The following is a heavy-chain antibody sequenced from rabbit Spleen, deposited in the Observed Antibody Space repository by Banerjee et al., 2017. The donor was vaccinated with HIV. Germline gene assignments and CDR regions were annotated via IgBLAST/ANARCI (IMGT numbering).Heavy chain of an antibody. J-gene: IGHJ6*01. CDR1: GFSFSSSYY. CDR3: VRDTGSSFSSYGMDL. CDR2: IYGGDGST. D-gene: IGHD8-1*01. V-gene: IGHV1S40*01. Sequence: QSLEESGGDLVKPGASLTLTCTASGFSFSSSYYMCWVRQAPGKGLECIACIYGGDGSTYYASWVNGRFTISSHNAQNTLYLQLNSLTAADTATYFCVRDTGSSFSSYGMDLWGQGTLVTVS.